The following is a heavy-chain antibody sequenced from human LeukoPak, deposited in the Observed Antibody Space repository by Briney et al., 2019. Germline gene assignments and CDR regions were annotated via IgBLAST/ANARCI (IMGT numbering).Heavy chain of an antibody. D-gene: IGHD3-22*01. J-gene: IGHJ4*02. CDR2: ISGSGGST. CDR1: GFTFSSYA. V-gene: IGHV3-23*01. Sequence: GGSLRLSCAASGFTFSSYAMSWVRQAPGKGLEWVSAISGSGGSTYYADSVRGRFTISRDNSKNTLYLQMNSLRAEDTAVYYGARGGHSSAFFDYWGQGTLVTVSS. CDR3: ARGGHSSAFFDY.